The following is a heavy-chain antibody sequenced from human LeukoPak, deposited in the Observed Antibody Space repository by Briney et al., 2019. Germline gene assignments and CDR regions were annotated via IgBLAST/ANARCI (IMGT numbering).Heavy chain of an antibody. Sequence: ASVKVSCKASGYTFTSYYMHWVRQAPRQGLEWMGIINPSGGSTSYAQKFQGRVTMTRDTSTSTVYMELSSLRSEDTAVYYCARDSPLILRHRGLIDYWGQGTLVTVSS. D-gene: IGHD2/OR15-2a*01. CDR1: GYTFTSYY. J-gene: IGHJ4*02. V-gene: IGHV1-46*01. CDR2: INPSGGST. CDR3: ARDSPLILRHRGLIDY.